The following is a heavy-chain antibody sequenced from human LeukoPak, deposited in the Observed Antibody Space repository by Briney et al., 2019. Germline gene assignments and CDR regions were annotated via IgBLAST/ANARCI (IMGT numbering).Heavy chain of an antibody. Sequence: NPSQTLSLTCTVSGGSISSGDYYWSWIRQPPGKGLEWIGYIYYSGSTYYNPSLKSRVTISVDTSKNQFSLKLSSVTAADTAVYYCARDPLYCSSTSCYLPFDYWGQGTLVTVSS. D-gene: IGHD2-2*01. CDR2: IYYSGST. J-gene: IGHJ4*02. CDR3: ARDPLYCSSTSCYLPFDY. V-gene: IGHV4-30-4*08. CDR1: GGSISSGDYY.